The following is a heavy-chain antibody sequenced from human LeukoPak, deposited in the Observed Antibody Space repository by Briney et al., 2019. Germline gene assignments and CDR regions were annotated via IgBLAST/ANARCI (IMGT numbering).Heavy chain of an antibody. CDR3: AREGRTYYDFWSGYYTGLDY. Sequence: PSETLSLTCAVYGGSFSGYYWSWIRQPPGKGLEWIGEINHSGSTNYNPSLKSRVTISVDRSKNQFSLKLSSVTAADTAVYYCAREGRTYYDFWSGYYTGLDYWGQGTLVTVSS. CDR1: GGSFSGYY. J-gene: IGHJ4*02. D-gene: IGHD3-3*01. CDR2: INHSGST. V-gene: IGHV4-34*01.